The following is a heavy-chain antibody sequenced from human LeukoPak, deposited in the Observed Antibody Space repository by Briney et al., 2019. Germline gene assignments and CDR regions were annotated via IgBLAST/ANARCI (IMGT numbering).Heavy chain of an antibody. Sequence: SETLSLTCTVSGGSISSYYWSWIRQPPGKGLEWIGYIYYSGSTNYNPSLKSRVTISVDTSKNQVSLKLSSVTAADTAVYYCAGGYYYDSSGYYDYWGQGTLVTVSS. V-gene: IGHV4-59*01. J-gene: IGHJ4*02. CDR2: IYYSGST. CDR3: AGGYYYDSSGYYDY. D-gene: IGHD3-22*01. CDR1: GGSISSYY.